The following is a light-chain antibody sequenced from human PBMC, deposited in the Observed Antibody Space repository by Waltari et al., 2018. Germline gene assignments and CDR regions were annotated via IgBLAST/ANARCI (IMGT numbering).Light chain of an antibody. CDR3: QQYYDVPYT. J-gene: IGKJ2*01. CDR1: QSVSSY. CDR2: DAS. Sequence: EIVLTQSPATLSLSPGERATHPCRASQSVSSYLAWYQQKPGQAPRLLIYDASNRATDIPARFSGSGSGTDFTLTISSLQAEDVAFYYCQQYYDVPYTFGRGTRLEIK. V-gene: IGKV3-11*01.